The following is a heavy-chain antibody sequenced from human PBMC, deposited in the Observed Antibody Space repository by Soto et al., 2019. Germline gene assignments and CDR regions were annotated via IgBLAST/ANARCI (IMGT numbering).Heavy chain of an antibody. CDR3: AKDGILDSSGHYYYFDY. Sequence: GGSLRLSCAASGFTFRSYGMHWVRQAPGKGLEWVAVISYDGSNKYYADSVKGRFTISRDNSKNTLYLQMNSLRPEDTAVYYCAKDGILDSSGHYYYFDYWRQRTLVTVSS. D-gene: IGHD3-22*01. V-gene: IGHV3-30*18. J-gene: IGHJ4*02. CDR2: ISYDGSNK. CDR1: GFTFRSYG.